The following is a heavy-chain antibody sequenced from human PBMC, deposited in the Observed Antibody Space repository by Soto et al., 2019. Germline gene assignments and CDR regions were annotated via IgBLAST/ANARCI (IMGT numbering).Heavy chain of an antibody. J-gene: IGHJ6*03. CDR3: ARHRPYDTLTGFYRKIYYYYYTDV. Sequence: SETLSLTCTVSGGSISSYYWSWIRQPPGKGLEWIGYIYYSGSTNYNPSLKSRVTISVDTSKNQFSLKLSSVTAADTAVYYCARHRPYDTLTGFYRKIYYYYYTDVWGKGTTVTVSS. D-gene: IGHD3-9*01. CDR1: GGSISSYY. CDR2: IYYSGST. V-gene: IGHV4-59*08.